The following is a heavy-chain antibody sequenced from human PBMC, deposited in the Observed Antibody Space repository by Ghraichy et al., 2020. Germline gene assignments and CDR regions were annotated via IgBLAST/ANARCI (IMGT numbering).Heavy chain of an antibody. V-gene: IGHV1-8*01. J-gene: IGHJ4*01. CDR1: GYTFTSYD. CDR3: ARRLGYSSGWYRRPQYYFDY. D-gene: IGHD6-19*01. Sequence: ASVKVSCKASGYTFTSYDINWVRQATGQGLEWMGWMNPNSGNTGYAQKFQGRVTMTRNTSISTAYMELSSLRSEDTAVYYCARRLGYSSGWYRRPQYYFDYWGQGTLVTVSS. CDR2: MNPNSGNT.